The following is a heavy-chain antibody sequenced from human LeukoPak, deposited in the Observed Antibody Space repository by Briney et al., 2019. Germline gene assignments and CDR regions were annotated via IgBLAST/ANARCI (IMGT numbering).Heavy chain of an antibody. V-gene: IGHV4-61*01. CDR1: GDSISSRSSY. CDR3: ARVPDRTTCFDY. J-gene: IGHJ4*02. Sequence: SETLSLTCTVSGDSISSRSSYWSWIRQPPGKGLEWIGYIYYSGSTNYNPSLKSRVTISVDTSKNQFSLKLSSVTAADTAVYYCARVPDRTTCFDYWGQGTLVTVSS. CDR2: IYYSGST. D-gene: IGHD2/OR15-2a*01.